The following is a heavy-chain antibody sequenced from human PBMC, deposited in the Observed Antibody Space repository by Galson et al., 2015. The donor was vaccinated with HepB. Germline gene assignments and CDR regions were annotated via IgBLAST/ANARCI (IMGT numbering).Heavy chain of an antibody. V-gene: IGHV3-74*01. Sequence: SLRLSCAASGFTFSSYWMHWVRQAPGQGLVWVSRISGDGTTTNYADSVKGRFTISRDNGKSVLYLQMNSLGDEDTAVYYCARDREKQLVNWFDPWGQGTLVTVSS. CDR2: ISGDGTTT. CDR1: GFTFSSYW. CDR3: ARDREKQLVNWFDP. D-gene: IGHD6-13*01. J-gene: IGHJ5*02.